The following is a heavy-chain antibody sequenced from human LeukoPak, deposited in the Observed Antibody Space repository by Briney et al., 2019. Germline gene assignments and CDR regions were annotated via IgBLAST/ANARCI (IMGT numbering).Heavy chain of an antibody. CDR1: GYTFTSYA. V-gene: IGHV1-3*01. J-gene: IGHJ4*02. Sequence: GASGKVSCKASGYTFTSYAMHWVRQAPGQRLEWMGWINAGNGNTKYSQKFQGRVTITRDTSASTAYMELSSLRSEDTAVYYCARRSRYGDYLNYWGQGALVTVSS. D-gene: IGHD4-17*01. CDR3: ARRSRYGDYLNY. CDR2: INAGNGNT.